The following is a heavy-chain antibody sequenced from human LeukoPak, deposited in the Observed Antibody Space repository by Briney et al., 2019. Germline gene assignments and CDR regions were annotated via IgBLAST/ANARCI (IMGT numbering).Heavy chain of an antibody. Sequence: GGSLRLSCTASGFKFSDYAMNWIRQAPGKGLEWVSGMSGTGGTSYYADSAKGRFTSSRDNSKSTLNLQMNSLRAEDTAVYYCAKWVPRSLESIYGMDVWGQGTTVIVSS. CDR2: MSGTGGTS. J-gene: IGHJ6*02. CDR1: GFKFSDYA. D-gene: IGHD3-3*01. CDR3: AKWVPRSLESIYGMDV. V-gene: IGHV3-23*01.